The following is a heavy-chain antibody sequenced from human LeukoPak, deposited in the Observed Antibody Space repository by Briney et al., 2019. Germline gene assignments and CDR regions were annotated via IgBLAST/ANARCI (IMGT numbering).Heavy chain of an antibody. D-gene: IGHD4-17*01. V-gene: IGHV3-23*01. J-gene: IGHJ3*02. CDR1: GFTFRIYA. Sequence: PGGSLRLSCAASGFTFRIYAMNWVRQAPGKGLEWVSSISVNGDDTYYADSVKGRFTISRDNSKNTLYLQTNSLRAEDTAMYYCAKDWRDYGDFHAFDMWGQGTMVTVSS. CDR2: ISVNGDDT. CDR3: AKDWRDYGDFHAFDM.